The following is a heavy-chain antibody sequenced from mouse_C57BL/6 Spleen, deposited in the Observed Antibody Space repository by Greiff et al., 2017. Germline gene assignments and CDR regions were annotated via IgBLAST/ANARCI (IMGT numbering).Heavy chain of an antibody. J-gene: IGHJ2*01. CDR1: GYTFTDYE. Sequence: VQLQQSGAELVRPGASVTLSCTASGYTFTDYEMHWVQQTPVHGLEWIGAIDPETGGTAYNQKFKGKAILTADKSSSTAYMELRSLTSEDSAVYYWTRWGLLYFDYWGQGTTLTVAA. V-gene: IGHV1-15*01. D-gene: IGHD2-3*01. CDR3: TRWGLLYFDY. CDR2: IDPETGGT.